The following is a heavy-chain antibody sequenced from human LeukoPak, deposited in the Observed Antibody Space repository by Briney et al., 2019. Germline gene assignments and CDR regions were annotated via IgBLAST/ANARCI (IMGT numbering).Heavy chain of an antibody. Sequence: ASVKVSCKASGYTFSDYYIHWVRQAPGQGLQWMGRFNPNSGGADYAQNFQGRVTMTRDTSTNTVYMQLIWLRSDDAAVYYCARASYGNNPTHFDYWGQGTLVTVSS. CDR1: GYTFSDYY. CDR3: ARASYGNNPTHFDY. CDR2: FNPNSGGA. D-gene: IGHD4-11*01. J-gene: IGHJ4*02. V-gene: IGHV1-2*06.